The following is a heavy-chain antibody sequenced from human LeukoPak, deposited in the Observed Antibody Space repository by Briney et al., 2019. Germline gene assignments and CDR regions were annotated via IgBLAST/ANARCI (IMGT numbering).Heavy chain of an antibody. CDR1: GGSISSGGYS. Sequence: SETLSLTCAVSGGSISSGGYSWSWIRQPPGKGLEWIGYIYLSGSTYYNPSLKSRVTISVDRSKNQFSLKLSSVTAADTAVYYCARGGYGSGSYYPYFDYWGQGTLVTVSS. D-gene: IGHD3-10*01. J-gene: IGHJ4*02. CDR3: ARGGYGSGSYYPYFDY. CDR2: IYLSGST. V-gene: IGHV4-30-2*01.